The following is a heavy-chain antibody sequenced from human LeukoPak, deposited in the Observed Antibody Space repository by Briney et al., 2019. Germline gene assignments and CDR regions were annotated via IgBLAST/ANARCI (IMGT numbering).Heavy chain of an antibody. V-gene: IGHV4-31*03. CDR3: ARAPYYDFWSGSCMDV. D-gene: IGHD3-3*01. CDR1: GGSISSGGYY. CDR2: IYYSGST. Sequence: SQTLSLTCTVSGGSISSGGYYWSWIRQHPGKGLEWLGYIYYSGSTYYNPSLKSRVTISVDTSKNQFSLKLSSVTAADTAVYYCARAPYYDFWSGSCMDVWGQGTTVTVSS. J-gene: IGHJ6*02.